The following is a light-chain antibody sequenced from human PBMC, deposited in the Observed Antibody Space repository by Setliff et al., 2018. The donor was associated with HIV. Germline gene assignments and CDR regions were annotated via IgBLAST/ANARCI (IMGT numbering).Light chain of an antibody. Sequence: DIVMTQSPDSLAVSLGERATINCKSSQSVLYSSNNKNKLAWYQQKPGQPPKLLIYWASIRESGVPDRFSGSGSGTDFTLTISSLQAEDVAVYYCQQYYSTPPTFGQGTKVDI. J-gene: IGKJ1*01. CDR3: QQYYSTPPT. V-gene: IGKV4-1*01. CDR2: WAS. CDR1: QSVLYSSNNKNK.